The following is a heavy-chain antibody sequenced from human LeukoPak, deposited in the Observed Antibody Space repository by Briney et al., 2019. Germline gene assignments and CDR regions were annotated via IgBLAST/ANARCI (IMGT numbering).Heavy chain of an antibody. V-gene: IGHV3-23*01. CDR2: ISGSGGST. CDR3: ARAPHYGDPHDPDRYYYYYMDV. Sequence: GGSLRLSCAASGFTFSSYGMSWVRQAPGKGLEWVSAISGSGGSTYYADSVKGRFTISRDNSKNTLYLQMNSLRAEDTAVYYCARAPHYGDPHDPDRYYYYYMDVWGKGTTVTVSS. CDR1: GFTFSSYG. D-gene: IGHD4-17*01. J-gene: IGHJ6*03.